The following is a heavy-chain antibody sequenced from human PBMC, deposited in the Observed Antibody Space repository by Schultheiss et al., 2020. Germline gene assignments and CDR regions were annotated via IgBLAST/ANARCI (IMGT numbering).Heavy chain of an antibody. Sequence: GGSLRLSCAASGFTFSSYAMSWVRQAPGKGLEWVSAISGSGGSTYYADSVKGRFTISRDNSKNTLYLQMNSLRAEDTAVYYCARHMREAGPTYYFDYWGQGTLVTVSS. CDR3: ARHMREAGPTYYFDY. CDR1: GFTFSSYA. J-gene: IGHJ4*02. D-gene: IGHD6-13*01. V-gene: IGHV3-23*01. CDR2: ISGSGGST.